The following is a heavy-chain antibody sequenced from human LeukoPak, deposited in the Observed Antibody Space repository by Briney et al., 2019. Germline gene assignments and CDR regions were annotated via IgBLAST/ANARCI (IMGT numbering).Heavy chain of an antibody. Sequence: GGSLRLSCAASGFTFSSYATHWVRQAPGKGPEWVAVISYDGSNKYYADSVKGRFTISRDNSKSTAFLQMNSLGVEDTAVYYCARDRLMTTVTTGWFDPWGQGTLVTVSS. CDR2: ISYDGSNK. V-gene: IGHV3-30*04. CDR1: GFTFSSYA. J-gene: IGHJ5*02. CDR3: ARDRLMTTVTTGWFDP. D-gene: IGHD4-17*01.